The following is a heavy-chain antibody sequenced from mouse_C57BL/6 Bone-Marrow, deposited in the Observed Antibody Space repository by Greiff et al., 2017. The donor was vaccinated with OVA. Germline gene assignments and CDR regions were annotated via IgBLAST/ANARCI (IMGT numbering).Heavy chain of an antibody. D-gene: IGHD2-4*01. CDR3: ASGGYYDYDGGAWFAY. J-gene: IGHJ3*01. V-gene: IGHV1-18*01. Sequence: VQLKESGPELAKPGASVKIPCKASGYTFTDYNMDWVKQSHGKSLEWIGDINSNNGGTIYNQKFKGKATLTVDKSSSTAYMELRSLTSEDTAVYYCASGGYYDYDGGAWFAYWGQGTLVTVSA. CDR2: INSNNGGT. CDR1: GYTFTDYN.